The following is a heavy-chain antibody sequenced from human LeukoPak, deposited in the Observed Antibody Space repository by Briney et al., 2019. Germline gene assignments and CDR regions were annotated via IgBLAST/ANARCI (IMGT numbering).Heavy chain of an antibody. Sequence: GESLKISCKGSGYIFTSYWIGWVRQMPRKGVEGMGIIYPGDSDTRYSPSFQGQVTISADKSISTAYLQWSILKASDTAMYYCARQIFPYYGSGSRYYYGVDVWGQGTTVTVSS. CDR3: ARQIFPYYGSGSRYYYGVDV. J-gene: IGHJ6*02. CDR2: IYPGDSDT. V-gene: IGHV5-51*01. D-gene: IGHD3-10*01. CDR1: GYIFTSYW.